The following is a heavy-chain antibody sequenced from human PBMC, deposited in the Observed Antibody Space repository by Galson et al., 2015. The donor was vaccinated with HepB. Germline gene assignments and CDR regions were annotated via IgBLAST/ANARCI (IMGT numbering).Heavy chain of an antibody. CDR1: GYSFTSYW. CDR3: ARPEPHYYGSGSYYTIQD. V-gene: IGHV5-51*01. CDR2: IYPGDSDT. D-gene: IGHD3-10*01. Sequence: QSGAEVKKPGESLKISCKGSGYSFTSYWIGWVRQMPGKGLGWMGIIYPGDSDTRYSPSFQGQVTISADKSISTAYLQWSRLKASDTAMYYCARPEPHYYGSGSYYTIQDWGQGTLVTVSS. J-gene: IGHJ1*01.